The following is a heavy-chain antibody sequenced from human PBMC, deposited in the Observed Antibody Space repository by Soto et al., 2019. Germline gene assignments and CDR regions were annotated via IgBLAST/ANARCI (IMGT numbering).Heavy chain of an antibody. D-gene: IGHD2-21*01. Sequence: QVQLVQSGAEVKKPGSSVKVSCKASGGTFSTYTISWVRQAPGQGLEWLGRIIPLFGLPNHAQKFQDRVTITANKSTDTAYLEMNSLRAEDTAVYYCAIDVQTVVVYFDNWGQGTLVTVSS. CDR3: AIDVQTVVVYFDN. CDR2: IIPLFGLP. V-gene: IGHV1-69*02. CDR1: GGTFSTYT. J-gene: IGHJ4*02.